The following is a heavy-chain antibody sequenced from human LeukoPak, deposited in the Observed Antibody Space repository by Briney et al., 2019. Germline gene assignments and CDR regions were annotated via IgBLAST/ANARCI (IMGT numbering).Heavy chain of an antibody. V-gene: IGHV3-53*05. CDR3: ARGGIQQYYYYYMDV. D-gene: IGHD5-18*01. CDR1: GFTVSSNY. CDR2: IYSGGST. J-gene: IGHJ6*03. Sequence: GGSLRLSCAASGFTVSSNYMSWVRQAPGKGLEWVSVIYSGGSTYYADSVKGRFTISRDNSKNTLYLQMNSLRSEDTAVYYCARGGIQQYYYYYMDVWGKGTTVTISS.